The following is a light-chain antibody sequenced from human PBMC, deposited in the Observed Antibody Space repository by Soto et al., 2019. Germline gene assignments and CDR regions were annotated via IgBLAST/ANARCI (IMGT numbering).Light chain of an antibody. Sequence: QSALTQPASVSGSPGQSITISCTGTSSDVGAFNYVSWYQQYPGKAPKLIIYEVTNRPSGVSNRFSGSKSGNTASLTISGLWTEDEADYYCNSYASSSARVFGGGTQLTVL. CDR1: SSDVGAFNY. CDR3: NSYASSSARV. V-gene: IGLV2-14*01. CDR2: EVT. J-gene: IGLJ3*02.